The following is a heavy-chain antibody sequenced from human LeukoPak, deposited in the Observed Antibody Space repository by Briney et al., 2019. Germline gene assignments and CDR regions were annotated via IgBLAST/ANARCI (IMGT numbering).Heavy chain of an antibody. CDR1: GYGFTSYW. D-gene: IGHD6-19*01. CDR3: ARRISSGWPRNDAFDI. V-gene: IGHV5-51*01. J-gene: IGHJ3*02. CDR2: IYPGDSDT. Sequence: GESLKISCKGSGYGFTSYWIGWVRQMPGQGLEWMGIIYPGDSDTRYSPSFQGQVTISADKSISTAYLQWSSLKASDTAMYYCARRISSGWPRNDAFDIWGQGTMVTVSS.